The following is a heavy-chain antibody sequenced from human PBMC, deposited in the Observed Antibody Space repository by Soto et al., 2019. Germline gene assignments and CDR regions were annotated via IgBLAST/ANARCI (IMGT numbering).Heavy chain of an antibody. D-gene: IGHD4-4*01. Sequence: SETLSLTCTVSGGSISSYYWSWIRQPPGKGLEWIGYIYYSGSTNYNPSIKSRVTISVDTSKNQFSMKLSTVTAADTAVYYCARASNYHYYYYGMDVWGQGTTVTVSS. CDR1: GGSISSYY. J-gene: IGHJ6*02. V-gene: IGHV4-59*01. CDR2: IYYSGST. CDR3: ARASNYHYYYYGMDV.